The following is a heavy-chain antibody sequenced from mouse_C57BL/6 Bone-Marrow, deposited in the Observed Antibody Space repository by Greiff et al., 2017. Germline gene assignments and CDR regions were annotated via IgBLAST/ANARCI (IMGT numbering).Heavy chain of an antibody. V-gene: IGHV1-81*01. J-gene: IGHJ3*01. Sequence: QVQLQQSGAELARPGAPVKMSCKASGYTFTSYVISWVKQSTGQGLEWIGEIYPRSGNNYYNEKFKGKATLTADKPSSTAYMELRSLTSEDSAVYFCADSIYYYGFGYGGQGTLVTVSA. CDR1: GYTFTSYV. CDR3: ADSIYYYGFGY. D-gene: IGHD1-1*01. CDR2: IYPRSGNN.